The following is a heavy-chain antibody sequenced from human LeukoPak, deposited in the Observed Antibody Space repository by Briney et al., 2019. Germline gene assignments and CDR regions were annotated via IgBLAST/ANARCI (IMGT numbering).Heavy chain of an antibody. Sequence: GRSLRLSCAASGFTFSSHGMHWVRQAPGKGLEWVAIIWYDGSKKQYADSVKGRFTVSRDNSKNTLYLQMNSLRAEDTAVYYCAVNYYDSSGYVYYLDYWGQGTLVTVSS. CDR1: GFTFSSHG. CDR2: IWYDGSKK. CDR3: AVNYYDSSGYVYYLDY. J-gene: IGHJ4*02. V-gene: IGHV3-33*01. D-gene: IGHD3-22*01.